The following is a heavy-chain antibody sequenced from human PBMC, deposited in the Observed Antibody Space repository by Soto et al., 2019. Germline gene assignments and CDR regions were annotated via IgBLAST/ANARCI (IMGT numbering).Heavy chain of an antibody. CDR1: VYTFTSYG. Sequence: ASLKVSCKASVYTFTSYGISWVRQAPGQGLEWMGWISAYNGNTNYAQKLQDRVTMTTDTSTSTAYMELRSLRSDDTAVYYCARGRLRYCSSTSCSYGIVKLDPWGQGTLVTGSS. J-gene: IGHJ5*02. D-gene: IGHD2-2*01. V-gene: IGHV1-18*01. CDR3: ARGRLRYCSSTSCSYGIVKLDP. CDR2: ISAYNGNT.